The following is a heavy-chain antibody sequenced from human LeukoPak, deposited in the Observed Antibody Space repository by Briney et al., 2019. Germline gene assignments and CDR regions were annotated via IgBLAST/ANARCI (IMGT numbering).Heavy chain of an antibody. CDR1: GFTFSSTW. CDR2: ITSDGRTT. D-gene: IGHD3-10*02. CDR3: ARDRYYVPDY. V-gene: IGHV3-74*01. J-gene: IGHJ4*02. Sequence: GGSLRLSCAASGFTFSSTWMHWFRQGAGKGLVWVSRITSDGRTTIYADSVKGRFTISRDNAKNTLYLQMNSLRAEDTAVYYCARDRYYVPDYWGQGTLVTVSS.